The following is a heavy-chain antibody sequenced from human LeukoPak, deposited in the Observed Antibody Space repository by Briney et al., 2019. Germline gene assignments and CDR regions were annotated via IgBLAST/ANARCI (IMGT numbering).Heavy chain of an antibody. V-gene: IGHV3-23*01. Sequence: GGSLRLSCEASGFTFKKYAMSWVRQAPGQGLEWVSGISGSGGSTYYAACGKGRFTVSRDNANNTLYLQMNSLRAEDTAVYYCARGGGIAVAGTSKNFDYWGQGTLVTVSS. CDR2: ISGSGGST. J-gene: IGHJ4*02. D-gene: IGHD6-19*01. CDR3: ARGGGIAVAGTSKNFDY. CDR1: GFTFKKYA.